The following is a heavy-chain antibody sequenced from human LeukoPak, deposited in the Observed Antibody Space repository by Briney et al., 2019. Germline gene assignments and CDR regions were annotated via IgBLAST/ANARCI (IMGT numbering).Heavy chain of an antibody. CDR1: GGSISGYY. V-gene: IGHV4-59*01. CDR3: ARVSGYCSTTSCRGIEY. J-gene: IGHJ4*02. CDR2: IHYSGST. Sequence: SETLSLTCSVSGGSISGYYWSWIRQPPGKGLELMGYIHYSGSTNYNPSLKSRVTISVDTSKNQFSLKLSSVTAADTAVYYCARVSGYCSTTSCRGIEYWGQGTLVTVS. D-gene: IGHD2-2*01.